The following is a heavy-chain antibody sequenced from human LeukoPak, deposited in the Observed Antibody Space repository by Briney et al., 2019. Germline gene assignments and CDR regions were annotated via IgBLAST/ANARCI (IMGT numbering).Heavy chain of an antibody. V-gene: IGHV3-23*01. CDR1: GFSFSSHV. D-gene: IGHD3-22*01. CDR3: AKDQNYESSGYYGGFDY. J-gene: IGHJ4*02. Sequence: TGGSLRLSRAASGFSFSSHVMHWVRQAPGKGLEWVSGISGSGGDTYYADSVKGRFTISRDNSKNTLNLQMNSPRAEDTALYYCAKDQNYESSGYYGGFDYWGQGTLVTVSS. CDR2: ISGSGGDT.